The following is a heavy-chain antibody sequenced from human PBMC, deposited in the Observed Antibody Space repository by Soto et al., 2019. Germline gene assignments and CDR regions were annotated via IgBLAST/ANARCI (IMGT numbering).Heavy chain of an antibody. Sequence: GGSLRLSCAASGFTFSGFGMHWVRQAPGKGLEWVAIIWYDGSDKYYADSVKGRFTISRDNSKNTLYLQMNSLRAEDTAVYHCAFGNLSYYFDFWGQGTPVTVSS. CDR1: GFTFSGFG. CDR2: IWYDGSDK. J-gene: IGHJ4*02. CDR3: AFGNLSYYFDF. D-gene: IGHD3-16*01. V-gene: IGHV3-33*01.